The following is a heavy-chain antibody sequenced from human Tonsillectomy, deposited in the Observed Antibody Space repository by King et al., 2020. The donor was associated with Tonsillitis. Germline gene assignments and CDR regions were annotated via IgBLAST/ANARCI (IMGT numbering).Heavy chain of an antibody. D-gene: IGHD3-16*01. J-gene: IGHJ4*02. CDR3: ARFGREDY. CDR2: ISGGGSTI. CDR1: GFTFSSYE. V-gene: IGHV3-48*03. Sequence: VQLVESGGGLVQPGGSLRLSCVASGFTFSSYEMNWFRQAPGKGLEWVSYISGGGSTIYYADSVKGRFTISRDNAKNSLYLQLNSLRAEDTAAYYCARFGREDYWGQGTLVTVSS.